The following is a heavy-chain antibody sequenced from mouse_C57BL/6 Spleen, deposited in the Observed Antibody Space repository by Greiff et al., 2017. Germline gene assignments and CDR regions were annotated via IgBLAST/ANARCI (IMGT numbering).Heavy chain of an antibody. CDR1: GYAFSSYW. CDR3: VRSDFITTVPNYDAMDY. V-gene: IGHV1-80*01. Sequence: QVQLQQSGAELVKPGASVKISCKASGYAFSSYWMKWVKQRPGKGLEWIGQIYPGDGDTNYNGKFKGQATLTADKSSSTAYMQLSSLTSDVSAVYCGVRSDFITTVPNYDAMDYWGQGTSVTVSA. J-gene: IGHJ4*01. CDR2: IYPGDGDT. D-gene: IGHD1-1*01.